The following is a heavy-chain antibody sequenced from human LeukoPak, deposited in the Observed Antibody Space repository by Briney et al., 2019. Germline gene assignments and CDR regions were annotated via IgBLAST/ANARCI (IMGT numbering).Heavy chain of an antibody. CDR1: GFTFSSYW. CDR2: IKQDGSEK. CDR3: ARSGVLRFLEWAYDY. D-gene: IGHD3-3*01. J-gene: IGHJ4*02. Sequence: GGSLRLSCAASGFTFSSYWMSWVRQAPGKGLEWVANIKQDGSEKYYVDSVKGRFTISRDNAKNSLYLQMNSLRADDTAVYYCARSGVLRFLEWAYDYWGQGTLVTVSS. V-gene: IGHV3-7*01.